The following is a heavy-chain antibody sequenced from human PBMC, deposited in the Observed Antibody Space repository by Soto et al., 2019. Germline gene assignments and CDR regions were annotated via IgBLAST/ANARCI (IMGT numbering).Heavy chain of an antibody. CDR1: GFTLSNYP. Sequence: GGSLRLCCATSGFTLSNYPMNWVRQAPGKGLEWVSGISAGGDRTYYADSVKGRFTIFRDNSKNSVSLRMNSLRVEDTAVYYCARRVWGQGTLVTVSS. CDR3: ARRV. J-gene: IGHJ4*02. V-gene: IGHV3-23*01. CDR2: ISAGGDRT.